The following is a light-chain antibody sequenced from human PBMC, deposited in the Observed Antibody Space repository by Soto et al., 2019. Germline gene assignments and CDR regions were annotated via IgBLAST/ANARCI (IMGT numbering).Light chain of an antibody. Sequence: EIVLTQSPGTLSLSPGERAALCCRASQSVSSSYLAWYQHKPGQAPRLLIYGASSRATAIPDRFSGSGSGTDFTLTISRLEPEDFAVYYCQQYGNSPPLTFGGGTKVEIK. CDR3: QQYGNSPPLT. V-gene: IGKV3-20*01. J-gene: IGKJ4*01. CDR2: GAS. CDR1: QSVSSSY.